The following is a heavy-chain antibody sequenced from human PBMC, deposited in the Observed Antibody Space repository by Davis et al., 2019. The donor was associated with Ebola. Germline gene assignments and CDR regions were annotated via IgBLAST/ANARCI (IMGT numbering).Heavy chain of an antibody. CDR2: IYYSGST. J-gene: IGHJ6*04. CDR1: GGSISSSSYY. CDR3: ARQYIWSGYYLHYYGMDV. Sequence: SETLSLTCTVSGGSISSSSYYWGWIRQPLGKGLEWIGSIYYSGSTYYNPSLKSRVTISVDTSKNQFSLKLSSVTAADTAVYYCARQYIWSGYYLHYYGMDVWGKGTTVTVSS. V-gene: IGHV4-39*01. D-gene: IGHD3-3*01.